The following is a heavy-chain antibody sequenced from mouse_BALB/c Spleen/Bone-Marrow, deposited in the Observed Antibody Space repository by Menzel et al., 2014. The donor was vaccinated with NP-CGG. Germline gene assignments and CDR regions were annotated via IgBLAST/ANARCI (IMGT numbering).Heavy chain of an antibody. CDR1: GYMFTSYW. V-gene: IGHV1-52*01. Sequence: QVRLKESGAELVRPGASVKLSCKASGYMFTSYWMNWVKQRPEQGLEWIGRIDPYDSETHYNQKLKDKAILTVDKSSNTAYMQLSSLTSEDSAVYYCARCYIRYYVMESWGQGTSVTVSS. CDR2: IDPYDSET. CDR3: ARCYIRYYVMES. D-gene: IGHD1-3*01. J-gene: IGHJ4*01.